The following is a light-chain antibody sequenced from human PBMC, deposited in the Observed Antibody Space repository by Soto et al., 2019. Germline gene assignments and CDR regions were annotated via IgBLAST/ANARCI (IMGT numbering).Light chain of an antibody. CDR1: QSVSSN. CDR2: GAS. J-gene: IGKJ4*01. Sequence: EIVMTQSPATLSVSPGERATLSCRASQSVSSNLAWYQQKPGQAPRLLIYGASTRATGIPARFSGSGSGTEFTLTISSLQSEDFAVYFCQQYDNWPLWLTFGGGTKVEIK. CDR3: QQYDNWPLWLT. V-gene: IGKV3-15*01.